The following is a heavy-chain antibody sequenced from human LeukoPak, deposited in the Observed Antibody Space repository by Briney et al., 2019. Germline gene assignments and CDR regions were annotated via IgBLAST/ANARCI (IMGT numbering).Heavy chain of an antibody. Sequence: GGSLRLSCAASGFTFDDYAMHWVRQAPGKGLEWVSLISGDGGSTYYADSVKGRFTISRDNSKNSLYLQMNSLRTEDTALYYCAKDIAPSSAYCGGDCYSVGYWGQGTLVTVSS. CDR2: ISGDGGST. V-gene: IGHV3-43*02. D-gene: IGHD2-21*02. J-gene: IGHJ4*02. CDR1: GFTFDDYA. CDR3: AKDIAPSSAYCGGDCYSVGY.